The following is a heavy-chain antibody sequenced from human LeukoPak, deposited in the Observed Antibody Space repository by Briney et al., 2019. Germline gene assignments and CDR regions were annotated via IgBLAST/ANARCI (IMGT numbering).Heavy chain of an antibody. J-gene: IGHJ4*02. D-gene: IGHD5-18*01. V-gene: IGHV3-72*01. CDR3: ATGGYSSPFDY. CDR1: GFTFSDHS. CDR2: IRNKASSYTT. Sequence: RLSCVSSGFTFSDHSMDWVRQAPGEGLEWVGRIRNKASSYTTEYAASAKGRFTISRDESKNSLYLQLNSLKIDDTAVYYCATGGYSSPFDYWGQGTLVTVSS.